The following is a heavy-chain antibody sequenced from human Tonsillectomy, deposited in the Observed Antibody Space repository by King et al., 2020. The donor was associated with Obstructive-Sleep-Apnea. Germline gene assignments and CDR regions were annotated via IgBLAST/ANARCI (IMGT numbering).Heavy chain of an antibody. CDR2: IISSSSYI. V-gene: IGHV3-21*01. CDR1: GFTFSSYS. D-gene: IGHD6-13*01. CDR3: ARGGAGIAAAGPLYYYGMDV. Sequence: VQLVESGGGLVKPGGSLRLSCAASGFTFSSYSMNWVRQAPGKGLEWVASIISSSSYIYYADQVKGRFTISRDTAKNSLYLQMNSLRAEDTAVYYCARGGAGIAAAGPLYYYGMDVWGQGTTVTVSS. J-gene: IGHJ6*02.